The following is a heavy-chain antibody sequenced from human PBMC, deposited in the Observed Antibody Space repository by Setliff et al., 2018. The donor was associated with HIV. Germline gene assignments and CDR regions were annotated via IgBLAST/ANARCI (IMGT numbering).Heavy chain of an antibody. CDR2: LYPSDSDA. Sequence: GASLKISCKTSGYDFATYWIGWVRQMPGKGLEWMGVLYPSDSDAIYSPTFQGRVTISADKATNTAYLQWASLKSSDTAIYYCVRPLVIAFDTSDIWVQGTMVTVSS. J-gene: IGHJ3*02. CDR3: VRPLVIAFDTSDI. CDR1: GYDFATYW. V-gene: IGHV5-51*01. D-gene: IGHD3-9*01.